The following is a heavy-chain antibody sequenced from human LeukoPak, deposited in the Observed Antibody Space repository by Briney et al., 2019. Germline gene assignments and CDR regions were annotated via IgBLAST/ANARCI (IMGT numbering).Heavy chain of an antibody. V-gene: IGHV3-30-3*01. J-gene: IGHJ6*02. D-gene: IGHD6-19*01. Sequence: GGSLRLSCAASGFTFSSYAMHWVRQAPGKGLEWVAVISYDGSNKYYADSVKGRFTISRDNSKNTLYLQMNSLRAEDTAVYYCARDRLSYSSGWWKDYYGMDVWGQGTTVTVSS. CDR1: GFTFSSYA. CDR2: ISYDGSNK. CDR3: ARDRLSYSSGWWKDYYGMDV.